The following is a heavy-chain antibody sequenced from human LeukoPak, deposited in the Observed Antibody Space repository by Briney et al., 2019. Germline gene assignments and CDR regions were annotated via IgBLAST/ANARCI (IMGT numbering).Heavy chain of an antibody. V-gene: IGHV3-48*01. CDR1: CG. CDR3: ARVTYGSGTYGAFDY. CDR2: ISSSSSTI. Sequence: CGMNWVRQAPGKGLEWVSYISSSSSTIYYADSVKGRFTISRDNAKNSLYLQMNSLRAEDTAVYYCARVTYGSGTYGAFDYWGQGTLVTVSS. D-gene: IGHD3-10*01. J-gene: IGHJ4*02.